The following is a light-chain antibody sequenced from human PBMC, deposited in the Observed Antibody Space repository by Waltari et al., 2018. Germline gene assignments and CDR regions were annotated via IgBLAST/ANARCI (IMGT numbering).Light chain of an antibody. CDR1: TSDVGSYTL. Sequence: QSALTQPASVSGSPGQSITISCTGTTSDVGSYTLVSWYQHHPGKAPKLIIFEVSERPAWVSNRFSGSKAGNTASLTISGLQAEDEADYHCCSYAGNSIYVFGTGTRVTVL. J-gene: IGLJ1*01. CDR2: EVS. CDR3: CSYAGNSIYV. V-gene: IGLV2-23*02.